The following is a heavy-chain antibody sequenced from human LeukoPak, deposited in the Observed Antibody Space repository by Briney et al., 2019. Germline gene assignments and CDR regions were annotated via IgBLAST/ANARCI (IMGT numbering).Heavy chain of an antibody. J-gene: IGHJ4*02. Sequence: GGSLRLSCAATGLSVSSNFMIWVRQAPGKGLEWVSVIYGGGSTYYADSVKGRFTISRDTPKNTLYLQMNSLRVEDTAVYYCARMNHVSSGWGAPFDDWGQGTLVTVSS. V-gene: IGHV3-53*01. CDR3: ARMNHVSSGWGAPFDD. D-gene: IGHD3-16*01. CDR2: IYGGGST. CDR1: GLSVSSNF.